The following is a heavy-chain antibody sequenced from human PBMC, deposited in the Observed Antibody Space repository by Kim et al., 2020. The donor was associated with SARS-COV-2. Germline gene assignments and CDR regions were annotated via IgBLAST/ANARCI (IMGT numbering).Heavy chain of an antibody. CDR1: GGTFSSYA. D-gene: IGHD1-26*01. CDR3: AREWELHDAFDI. J-gene: IGHJ3*02. CDR2: IIPIFGTA. V-gene: IGHV1-69*13. Sequence: SVKVSCKASGGTFSSYAISWVRQAPGQGLEWMGGIIPIFGTANYAQKFQGRVTITADESTSTAYMELSSLRSEDTAVYYCAREWELHDAFDIWGQGTMVTVSS.